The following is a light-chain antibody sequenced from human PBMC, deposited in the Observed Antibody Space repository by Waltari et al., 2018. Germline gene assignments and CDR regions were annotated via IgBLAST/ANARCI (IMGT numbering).Light chain of an antibody. V-gene: IGLV2-14*03. J-gene: IGLJ1*01. Sequence: QSALTQPASVSGSPGQSITISCTGTNNDVGGYTYVSWYQQHPGKAPKLMIYDVTNRPSGVSTRFSGSKSGNTASLTISGLQAEDEADYYCSSYTSNSDPYVFGTGTKVTVL. CDR3: SSYTSNSDPYV. CDR2: DVT. CDR1: NNDVGGYTY.